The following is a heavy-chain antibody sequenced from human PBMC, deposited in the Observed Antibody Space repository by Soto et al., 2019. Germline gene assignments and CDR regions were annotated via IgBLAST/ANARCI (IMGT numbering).Heavy chain of an antibody. CDR2: IILPFGTA. V-gene: IGHV1-69*12. CDR3: VRGPDYEGYFDF. Sequence: QVQLVQSGAEVKKPGSSVKVSCKASGGTFRNFAVGWVRQAPGQGPEWMGGIILPFGTANYAQKLQDGVTITADDSMSTAPMAPSSLRSDDTAVYYCVRGPDYEGYFDFWGQGTLVTVSS. J-gene: IGHJ4*02. D-gene: IGHD4-17*01. CDR1: GGTFRNFA.